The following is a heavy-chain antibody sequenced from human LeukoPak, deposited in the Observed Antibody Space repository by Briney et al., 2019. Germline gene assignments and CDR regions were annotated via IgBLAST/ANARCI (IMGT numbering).Heavy chain of an antibody. CDR2: INPNSGGT. Sequence: ASVKVSCKVSGYTFTGYYMHWVRQAPGQGLEWRGWINPNSGGTNYAQKFQGRVTMTRDTSISTAYMELSRLRSDDTAVYYCARDYYGSGSYLYNWFDPWGQGTLVTVSS. D-gene: IGHD3-10*01. J-gene: IGHJ5*02. CDR1: GYTFTGYY. CDR3: ARDYYGSGSYLYNWFDP. V-gene: IGHV1-2*02.